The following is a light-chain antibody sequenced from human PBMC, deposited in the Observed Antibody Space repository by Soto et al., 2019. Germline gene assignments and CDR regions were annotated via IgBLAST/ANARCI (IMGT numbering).Light chain of an antibody. CDR2: KVS. CDR3: MQATQYRPYT. J-gene: IGKJ2*01. V-gene: IGKV2-24*01. CDR1: QSLVHRNTY. Sequence: DIVLTQTPLSSPVTLGQPASISCRSSQSLVHRNTYLSWFHQRPGQPPRLLIDKVSNRFSGVPDRFSGSGARPDFTLKIIRVEAEDVGIYFCMQATQYRPYTFGQGTKLEIK.